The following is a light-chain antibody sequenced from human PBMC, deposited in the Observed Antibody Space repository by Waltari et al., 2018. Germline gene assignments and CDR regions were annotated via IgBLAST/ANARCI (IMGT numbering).Light chain of an antibody. CDR3: QQSFSSPPQMYT. CDR1: QDVGTH. Sequence: DIQMTQSPPSLSASVGDTITITCRASQDVGTHVNWYQYTPPKAPKLLIFGASSLQRGVPSRFSGRGSGTDFTLTVSSLQPEDFTTYCCQQSFSSPPQMYTFGQGTKLDIK. CDR2: GAS. V-gene: IGKV1-39*01. J-gene: IGKJ2*01.